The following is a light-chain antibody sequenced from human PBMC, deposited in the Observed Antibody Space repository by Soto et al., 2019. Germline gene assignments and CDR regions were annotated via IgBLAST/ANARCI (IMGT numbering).Light chain of an antibody. J-gene: IGLJ1*01. CDR2: DVS. V-gene: IGLV2-14*01. CDR1: SSDVGGYNY. Sequence: QSALTQPASVSGSPGQSITISCTGTSSDVGGYNYFSWYQQHPGKAPKLMIYDVSNRPSGVSNRFSGSKSGNAASLTISGLQAEDEADYSCSSYTSSSTVFGTGTKLTVL. CDR3: SSYTSSSTV.